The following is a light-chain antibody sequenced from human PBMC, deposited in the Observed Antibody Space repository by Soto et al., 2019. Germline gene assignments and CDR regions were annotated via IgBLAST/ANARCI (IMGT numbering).Light chain of an antibody. CDR3: QQYNSYCT. CDR1: QSISSW. CDR2: DAS. Sequence: DIQMTQSPSTLSASVGDRVTITCRASQSISSWLAWYQQKPGKAPKLLIYDASSLESGVPSRFSGSGSGPEFTLTISSLQPDEFATYYCQQYNSYCTFGQGTKLEIK. V-gene: IGKV1-5*01. J-gene: IGKJ2*02.